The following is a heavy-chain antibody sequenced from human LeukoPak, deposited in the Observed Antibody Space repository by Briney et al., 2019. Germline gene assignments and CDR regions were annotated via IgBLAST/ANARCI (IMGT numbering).Heavy chain of an antibody. V-gene: IGHV3-7*01. CDR1: GFTFSSYA. Sequence: GGSLRLSCAASGFTFSSYAMHWVRQAPGKGLEWVANIKQDGSEKYYVDSVKGRFTISRDNAKNSLYLQMNSLRAEDTAVYYCARGVYSYYDSSGYYVWGQGTLVTVSS. CDR2: IKQDGSEK. D-gene: IGHD3-22*01. J-gene: IGHJ4*02. CDR3: ARGVYSYYDSSGYYV.